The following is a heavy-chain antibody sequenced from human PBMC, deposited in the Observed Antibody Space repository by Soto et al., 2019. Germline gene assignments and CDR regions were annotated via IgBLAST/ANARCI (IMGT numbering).Heavy chain of an antibody. J-gene: IGHJ3*02. V-gene: IGHV1-69*13. CDR2: IIPIFGTA. CDR3: ARGRYYDRSGWDAFDI. D-gene: IGHD3-22*01. CDR1: GGTFGSYA. Sequence: SVKVSCKASGGTFGSYAISWVRQAPRQGLEWMGGIIPIFGTANYAQKFQGRVTITADESTSTAYMELSSLRSEDTAVYYCARGRYYDRSGWDAFDIWGQGTMVTVSS.